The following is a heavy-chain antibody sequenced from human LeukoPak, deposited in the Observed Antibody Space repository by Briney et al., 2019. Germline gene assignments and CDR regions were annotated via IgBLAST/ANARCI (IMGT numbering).Heavy chain of an antibody. D-gene: IGHD1-26*01. Sequence: PGGSLRLSCAASGFTFSSYAMHWVRQAPGKGLEWEAVISYDGSNKYYADSVKGRFTISRDNSKNTLYLQMNSLRAEDTAVYYCARAEGSQSFDYWGQGTLVTVSS. J-gene: IGHJ4*02. CDR1: GFTFSSYA. CDR2: ISYDGSNK. CDR3: ARAEGSQSFDY. V-gene: IGHV3-30*04.